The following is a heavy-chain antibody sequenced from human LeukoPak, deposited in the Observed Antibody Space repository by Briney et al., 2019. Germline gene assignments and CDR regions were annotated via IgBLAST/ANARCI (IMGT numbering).Heavy chain of an antibody. J-gene: IGHJ6*03. D-gene: IGHD6-25*01. Sequence: GGSLRLSCAASGFTFSSYGMHWVRQAPGKGLEWVAVISYDGSNKYYADSVKGRFTISRDNSKNTLYLQMNSLRAEDTAVYYCAKEESHGRLYYYYYYMDVWGKGTTVTVSS. CDR2: ISYDGSNK. CDR3: AKEESHGRLYYYYYYMDV. CDR1: GFTFSSYG. V-gene: IGHV3-30*18.